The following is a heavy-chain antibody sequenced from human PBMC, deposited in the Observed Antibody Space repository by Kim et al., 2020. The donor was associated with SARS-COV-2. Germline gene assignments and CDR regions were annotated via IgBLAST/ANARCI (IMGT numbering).Heavy chain of an antibody. D-gene: IGHD1-1*01. CDR3: VKEPQLSVHRDGWFDP. V-gene: IGHV3-64D*09. Sequence: SVKGRFTITRDNSKNTLYLQMSSLRAEDTAVYYCVKEPQLSVHRDGWFDPWGQGTLVTVSS. J-gene: IGHJ5*02.